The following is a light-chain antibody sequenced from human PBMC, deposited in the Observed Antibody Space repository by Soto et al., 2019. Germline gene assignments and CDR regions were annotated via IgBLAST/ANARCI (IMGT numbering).Light chain of an antibody. CDR2: GNS. CDR1: SSNIGAGYD. Sequence: QSVLTQPPSVSGAPGQRVTISCTGSSSNIGAGYDVHWYQQLPGTAPKLLIYGNSNRPSGVPDRFCSSKSGTSDSLAITGLQHEDEADYYCQSYASRLGGTVFGGGTKVTVL. CDR3: QSYASRLGGTV. J-gene: IGLJ2*01. V-gene: IGLV1-40*01.